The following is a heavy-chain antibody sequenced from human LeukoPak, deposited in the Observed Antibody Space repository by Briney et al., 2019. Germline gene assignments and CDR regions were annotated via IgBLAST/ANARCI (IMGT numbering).Heavy chain of an antibody. CDR2: IYYSGST. CDR1: GGSISSYY. J-gene: IGHJ4*02. CDR3: ARTYYYGSGSYYNFDY. Sequence: SETLSLTCTVSGGSISSYYWSWIRHPPGKGLEGIGYIYYSGSTNYNPSLKSRVTISVDTSKNQFSLKLSSVTAADTAAYYCARTYYYGSGSYYNFDYWGQGTLVTVSS. D-gene: IGHD3-10*01. V-gene: IGHV4-59*01.